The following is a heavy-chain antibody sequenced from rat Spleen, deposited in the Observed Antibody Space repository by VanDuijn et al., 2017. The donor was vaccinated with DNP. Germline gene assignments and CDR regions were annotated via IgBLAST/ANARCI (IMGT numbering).Heavy chain of an antibody. CDR3: ARWTRYFDY. CDR2: ISYDGGNT. D-gene: IGHD1-12*02. Sequence: EVQLVESGGDLVQPGRSLKLSCAASGFTFSDYYMAWVRQAPTKGLEWVASISYDGGNTYYRDSVKGRFTISRDDAKRSLYLQMDSLRSEDTATYYCARWTRYFDYWGQGVMVTVSS. J-gene: IGHJ2*01. CDR1: GFTFSDYY. V-gene: IGHV5-20*01.